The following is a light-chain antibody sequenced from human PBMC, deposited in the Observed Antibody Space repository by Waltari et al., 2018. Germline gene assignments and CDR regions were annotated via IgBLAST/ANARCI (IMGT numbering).Light chain of an antibody. Sequence: QSVLTPPPSVSGAPGQRVTISCTGSSSNIGAGYDVHWYQQLPGTAPKLLMYGNRNRPSGVPDRFSGSKSGTSASLAITGRQAEDEADYYCQSYDSSLSGGVFGGGTKLTVL. J-gene: IGLJ2*01. V-gene: IGLV1-40*01. CDR2: GNR. CDR1: SSNIGAGYD. CDR3: QSYDSSLSGGV.